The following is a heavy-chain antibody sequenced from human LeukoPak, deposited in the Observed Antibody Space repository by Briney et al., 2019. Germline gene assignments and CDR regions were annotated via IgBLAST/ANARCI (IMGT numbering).Heavy chain of an antibody. V-gene: IGHV1-2*02. CDR3: ARANALYCSSTSCLFDY. CDR1: GYTFTDYY. J-gene: IGHJ4*02. CDR2: INPISGGT. D-gene: IGHD2-2*01. Sequence: ASVNVSCKASGYTFTDYYIHWLRQSPGQGREWMAWINPISGGTYYAQNYHDRITLTRDTSISTAYMELSRLRSDDTAIYYCARANALYCSSTSCLFDYWGQGTLVTVSS.